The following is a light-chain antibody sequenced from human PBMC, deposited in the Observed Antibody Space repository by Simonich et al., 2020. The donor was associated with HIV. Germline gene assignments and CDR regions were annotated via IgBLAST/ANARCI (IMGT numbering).Light chain of an antibody. CDR3: QQSYSTPWT. CDR2: SAS. CDR1: QGISSY. Sequence: IQLTQSPSFLSASVGDRVTITCRASQGISSYLAWYQQKPGKAPKLLIYSASTLQSGVPSRFSGSGSGTEFTLTISSLQPEDFATYYCQQSYSTPWTFGQGTKVEIK. V-gene: IGKV1-9*01. J-gene: IGKJ1*01.